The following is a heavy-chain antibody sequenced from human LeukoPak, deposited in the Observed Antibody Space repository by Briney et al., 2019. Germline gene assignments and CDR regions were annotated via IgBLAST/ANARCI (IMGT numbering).Heavy chain of an antibody. D-gene: IGHD3-9*01. J-gene: IGHJ4*02. CDR3: ARDRVPYDILTGYDY. Sequence: GRSLRLSCSPSGFNFSSYGMHWVRQAPGKGLEWVAVISFDGSNKYIADSVKGRFTISRDNSKNTLYLQMNSLRAEDTAVYYCARDRVPYDILTGYDYWGQGTLVTVSS. CDR2: ISFDGSNK. V-gene: IGHV3-30*19. CDR1: GFNFSSYG.